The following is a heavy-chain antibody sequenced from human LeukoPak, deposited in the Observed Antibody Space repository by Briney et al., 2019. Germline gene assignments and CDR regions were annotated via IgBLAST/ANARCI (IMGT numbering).Heavy chain of an antibody. CDR2: IWSDGSNK. J-gene: IGHJ3*02. CDR3: ARRQGAAFDI. D-gene: IGHD4/OR15-4a*01. CDR1: GFTFSSYD. Sequence: PGGSLRLSCAASGFTFSSYDMHWVRQAPGRGLEWVALIWSDGSNKYYADSVKGRFTISRDNSGNTLYLQMNSLRAEDTAVYYCARRQGAAFDISGQGTMVTVSS. V-gene: IGHV3-33*01.